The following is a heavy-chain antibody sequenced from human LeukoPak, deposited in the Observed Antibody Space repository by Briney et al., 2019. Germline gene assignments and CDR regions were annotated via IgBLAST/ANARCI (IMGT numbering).Heavy chain of an antibody. CDR2: IYYSGST. D-gene: IGHD3-22*01. CDR1: DGSISSYY. J-gene: IGHJ3*02. V-gene: IGHV4-59*01. CDR3: ARGVLGYDSSGSDAFDI. Sequence: SETLSLTCTVSDGSISSYYWSWIRQPPGKGLEWIGYIYYSGSTNYNPSLKSRVTISVDTSKNQFSLKLSSVTAADTAVYYCARGVLGYDSSGSDAFDIWGQGTMVTVSS.